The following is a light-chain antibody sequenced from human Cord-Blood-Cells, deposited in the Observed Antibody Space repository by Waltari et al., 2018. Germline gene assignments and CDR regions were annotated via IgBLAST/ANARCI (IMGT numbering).Light chain of an antibody. CDR3: QQYGSSLYT. Sequence: TQSPGTLSLSPGERATLSCRASQSVSSSYLACYQQKPGQAPRLLIYGASSRATGIPDRFSGSGSGTDFTLTISRLEPEDFAVYYCQQYGSSLYTFGQGTKLEIK. V-gene: IGKV3-20*01. J-gene: IGKJ2*01. CDR1: QSVSSSY. CDR2: GAS.